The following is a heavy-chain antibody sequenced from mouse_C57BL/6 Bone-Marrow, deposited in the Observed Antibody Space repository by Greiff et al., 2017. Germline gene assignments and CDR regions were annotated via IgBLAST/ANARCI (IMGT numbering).Heavy chain of an antibody. CDR1: GYTFTSYW. D-gene: IGHD1-1*01. J-gene: IGHJ4*01. CDR2: IYPGSGST. Sequence: QVQLQQPGAELVKPGASVKMSCKASGYTFTSYWITWVKQRPGQGLEWIGDIYPGSGSTNYNEKFKSKATLTVDTSSSTACMQLSSLTSEDSAVYDCARGYYGSRLSMDYWGQGTSVTVSS. CDR3: ARGYYGSRLSMDY. V-gene: IGHV1-55*01.